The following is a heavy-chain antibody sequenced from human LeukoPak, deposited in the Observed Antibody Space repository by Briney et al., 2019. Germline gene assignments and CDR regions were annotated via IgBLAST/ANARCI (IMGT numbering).Heavy chain of an antibody. CDR2: ISGSGGST. D-gene: IGHD3-10*01. CDR1: GFTFSSYA. J-gene: IGHJ4*02. Sequence: PGGSLRLSCAAYGFTFSSYAMSWVRQAPGKGLEWVSAISGSGGSTYYADSVKGRFTISRDNSKNTLYLQMNSLRAEDTAVYYCAKNELLWFGELLIDYWGQGTLVTVSS. CDR3: AKNELLWFGELLIDY. V-gene: IGHV3-23*01.